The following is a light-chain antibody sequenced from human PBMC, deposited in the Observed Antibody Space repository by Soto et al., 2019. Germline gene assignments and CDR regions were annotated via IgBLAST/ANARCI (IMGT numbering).Light chain of an antibody. Sequence: DIQMTQSPSSLSASVGDRVTITCRASQSISSYLNWYQQKPGKAPKLLIYAASSLQSGVPSRFSGSGTGTDFTLTISSLQPEDFATYYSQQSYSTPSTFGQGTRLKIK. V-gene: IGKV1-39*01. CDR1: QSISSY. CDR2: AAS. J-gene: IGKJ5*01. CDR3: QQSYSTPST.